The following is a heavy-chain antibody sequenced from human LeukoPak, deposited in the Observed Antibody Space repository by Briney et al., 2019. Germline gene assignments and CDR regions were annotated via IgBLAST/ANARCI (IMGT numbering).Heavy chain of an antibody. CDR3: ARAYSSFYYYYMDV. V-gene: IGHV1-69*05. J-gene: IGHJ6*03. D-gene: IGHD6-6*01. CDR2: IIPIFGTA. Sequence: ASVKVSCKASGYTFTSYAISWVRQAPGQGLEWMGGIIPIFGTANYAQKFQGRVTITTDESTSTAYMELSSLRSEDTAVYYCARAYSSFYYYYMDVWGKGTTVTVSS. CDR1: GYTFTSYA.